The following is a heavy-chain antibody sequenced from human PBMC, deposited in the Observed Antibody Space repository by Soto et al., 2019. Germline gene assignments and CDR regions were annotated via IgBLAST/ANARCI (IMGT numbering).Heavy chain of an antibody. Sequence: EVQLLESGGGLVQPGGSLALSCAASGFTFSSYARSWVRQAPGKGLEWGSAISGSGLDTYYAESVKGRFTISRENSKNTLYLQLNSLRAEDTAIYYCAKAFPPYYGSGSSYYFTFWGQGTLVTVSS. J-gene: IGHJ4*02. CDR3: AKAFPPYYGSGSSYYFTF. CDR2: ISGSGLDT. V-gene: IGHV3-23*01. D-gene: IGHD3-10*01. CDR1: GFTFSSYA.